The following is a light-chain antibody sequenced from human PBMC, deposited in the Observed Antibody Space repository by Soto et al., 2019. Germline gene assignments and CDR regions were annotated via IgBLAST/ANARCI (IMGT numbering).Light chain of an antibody. CDR2: VNSDGSH. V-gene: IGLV4-69*02. CDR1: SGHSSYA. CDR3: QTWGDGTYV. Sequence: QSVLTQSPSASASLGASVKVTCTLSSGHSSYAIAWHQQQPEKGPRYLMKVNSDGSHSKGDGIPDRFSGSSSGAERYLTISNLQSEDEADYYCQTWGDGTYVFGTGTKLTVL. J-gene: IGLJ1*01.